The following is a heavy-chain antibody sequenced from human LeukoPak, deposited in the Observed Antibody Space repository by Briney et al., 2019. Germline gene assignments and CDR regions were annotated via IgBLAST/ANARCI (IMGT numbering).Heavy chain of an antibody. V-gene: IGHV4-34*01. D-gene: IGHD2/OR15-2a*01. Sequence: SETLSLTCAVYGGSFSGYYWSWIRQPPGKGLEWMGEINHSGSTNYNPSLKSRVTISVDTSKNQFSLKLSSVTAADTAVYYCARGPLWPSNWFDPWGQGTLVTVSS. J-gene: IGHJ5*02. CDR3: ARGPLWPSNWFDP. CDR1: GGSFSGYY. CDR2: INHSGST.